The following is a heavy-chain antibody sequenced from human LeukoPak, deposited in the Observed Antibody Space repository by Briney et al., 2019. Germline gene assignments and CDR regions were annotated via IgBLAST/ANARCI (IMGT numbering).Heavy chain of an antibody. CDR2: VSGNADKT. D-gene: IGHD3-16*02. Sequence: GGSLRLSCGASGFTFSNYAMSWIRQAPGKGLERVSVVSGNADKTYYAASVRGRFTISRDNSKNTLYLQMNSLRAEDTAVYYCTRGDDYVWGSYRYLPYYFDYWGQGTLVTVSS. CDR1: GFTFSNYA. CDR3: TRGDDYVWGSYRYLPYYFDY. V-gene: IGHV3-23*01. J-gene: IGHJ4*02.